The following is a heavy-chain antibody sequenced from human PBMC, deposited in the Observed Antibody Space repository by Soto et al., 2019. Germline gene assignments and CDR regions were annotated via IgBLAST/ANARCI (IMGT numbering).Heavy chain of an antibody. V-gene: IGHV4-34*01. CDR3: ARGRVTAQYHSYYMDV. CDR2: INHSGST. Sequence: NPSETLSIACAVYGGSFSGYYWSWIRQPPGKGLEWIGEINHSGSTNYNPSLKSRVTISVDTSKYQFSLKLSSVTAADTAVYYCARGRVTAQYHSYYMDVSGKGTTVTVSS. CDR1: GGSFSGYY. D-gene: IGHD5-18*01. J-gene: IGHJ6*03.